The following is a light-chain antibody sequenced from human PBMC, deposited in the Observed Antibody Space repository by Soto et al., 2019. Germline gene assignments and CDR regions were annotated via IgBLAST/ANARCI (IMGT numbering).Light chain of an antibody. Sequence: EIVLTQSPGTLSLSPGERATLACRASQSVSDSYLAWYQQKPGQAPRLLIYCVSSRATGIPDRLSGSGSGRAFTLTICRLEPEDFAVYYCQEYGSSVYTFGQGTKLEIK. CDR2: CVS. CDR1: QSVSDSY. J-gene: IGKJ2*01. V-gene: IGKV3-20*01. CDR3: QEYGSSVYT.